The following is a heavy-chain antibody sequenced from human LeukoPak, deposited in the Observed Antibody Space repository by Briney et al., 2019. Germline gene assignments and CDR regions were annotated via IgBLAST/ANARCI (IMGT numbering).Heavy chain of an antibody. D-gene: IGHD3-22*01. J-gene: IGHJ6*02. CDR2: IHRAGRT. CDR3: ARDLGDSSGYYPYYYYGMDV. V-gene: IGHV4-4*02. CDR1: GVSISSSEW. Sequence: SETLSLTCAVSGVSISSSEWWIWVRQPPGQGLEWIGEIHRAGRTRYNPSLKSRVTISMDYSKNQFSLKLTSVTAADTAVYYCARDLGDSSGYYPYYYYGMDVWGQGTTVTVSS.